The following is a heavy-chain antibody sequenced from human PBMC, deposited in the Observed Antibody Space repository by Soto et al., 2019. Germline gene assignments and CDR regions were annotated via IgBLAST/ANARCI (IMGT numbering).Heavy chain of an antibody. D-gene: IGHD5-12*01. CDR1: GGSISSGGYY. CDR2: IYYSGST. CDR3: ARDLYSGYDLFRLSKPYYYYGMDV. V-gene: IGHV4-31*03. J-gene: IGHJ6*02. Sequence: SETLSLTCTVSGGSISSGGYYWSWIRQHPGKGLEWIGYIYYSGSTYYNPSLKSRVTISVDTSKNQFSLKLSSVTAADTAVYYCARDLYSGYDLFRLSKPYYYYGMDVWGQGTTVTSP.